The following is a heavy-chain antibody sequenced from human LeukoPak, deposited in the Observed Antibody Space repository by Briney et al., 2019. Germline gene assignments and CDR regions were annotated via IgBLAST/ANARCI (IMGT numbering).Heavy chain of an antibody. J-gene: IGHJ2*01. Sequence: SETLSLTCTVSGGSISSSSYYWGWIRQPPGKGLEWIGSIYYSGSTYYNPSLKSRVTISVDTSKNQFSLKLSSVTAADTAVYYCARHGAETATPGHWYFDLWGRGTLVTVSS. V-gene: IGHV4-39*01. CDR2: IYYSGST. D-gene: IGHD5-24*01. CDR3: ARHGAETATPGHWYFDL. CDR1: GGSISSSSYY.